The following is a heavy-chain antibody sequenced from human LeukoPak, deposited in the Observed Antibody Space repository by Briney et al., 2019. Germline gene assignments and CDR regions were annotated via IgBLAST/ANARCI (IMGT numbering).Heavy chain of an antibody. Sequence: TGGSLRLSCAAAGFTFSNYWMHWVRQAPGKGLVWVAAIKTDGSDMQYADSVKGRFTISRDDSRNIVSLQMNALRNDGSAIYHCARDASRDGYNWGQGTLVTVSS. CDR3: ARDASRDGYN. CDR1: GFTFSNYW. J-gene: IGHJ4*02. CDR2: IKTDGSDM. V-gene: IGHV3-74*03. D-gene: IGHD5-24*01.